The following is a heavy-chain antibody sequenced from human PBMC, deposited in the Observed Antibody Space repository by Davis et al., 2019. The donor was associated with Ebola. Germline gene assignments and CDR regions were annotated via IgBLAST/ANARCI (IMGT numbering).Heavy chain of an antibody. J-gene: IGHJ4*02. CDR1: GYTFTSYY. D-gene: IGHD2-21*02. CDR2: INPNSGGT. V-gene: IGHV1-2*02. Sequence: ASVKVSCKASGYTFTSYYMHWVRQAPGQGLEWMGWINPNSGGTNYAQKFQGRVTMTRDTSISTAYMELSRLRSDDTAVYYCARPLLAYCGGDCYSGLDYWGQGTLVTVSS. CDR3: ARPLLAYCGGDCYSGLDY.